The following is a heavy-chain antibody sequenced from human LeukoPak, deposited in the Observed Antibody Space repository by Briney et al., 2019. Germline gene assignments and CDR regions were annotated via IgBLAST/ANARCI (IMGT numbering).Heavy chain of an antibody. D-gene: IGHD5-18*01. J-gene: IGHJ4*02. Sequence: GGSLRLSCAASGFTFDDYGMAWVRQAPGKGLEWVGLIKSKTDGGTADYAAPVKGRFTISRDDSETTLYLQMNSLKAEDTAVYYCTTGAWIQLWLADYWGRGTLVTVSS. CDR3: TTGAWIQLWLADY. V-gene: IGHV3-15*01. CDR1: GFTFDDYG. CDR2: IKSKTDGGTA.